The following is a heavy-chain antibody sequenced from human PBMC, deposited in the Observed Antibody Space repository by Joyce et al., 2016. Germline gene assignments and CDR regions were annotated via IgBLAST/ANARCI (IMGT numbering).Heavy chain of an antibody. D-gene: IGHD4-23*01. CDR1: GSIFSTYG. CDR2: IWYDGSKK. CDR3: ARYKGTNSYWYFDL. J-gene: IGHJ2*01. Sequence: QVQLVESGGGVVQPGRSLRLSCAASGSIFSTYGMHWVRQSPGKGLEWVAVIWYDGSKKNYADSVKGRFTISRDNAKNTLYLQMNSLRAEDTAVYYCARYKGTNSYWYFDLWGRGTLVTVSP. V-gene: IGHV3-33*01.